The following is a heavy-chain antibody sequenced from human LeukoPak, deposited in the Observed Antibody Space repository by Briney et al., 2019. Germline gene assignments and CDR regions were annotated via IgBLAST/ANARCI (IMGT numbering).Heavy chain of an antibody. CDR2: ITSSSSYI. CDR3: ARDGRGDYCSGGSCLMFDP. J-gene: IGHJ5*02. Sequence: GGSLRLSCAASGFTFSSYEMNWVRQAPGKGLEWVSSITSSSSYIYYADSVKGRFTISRDNARNSVYLQMNSLRAEDTAVYYCARDGRGDYCSGGSCLMFDPWGQGTLVTVSS. CDR1: GFTFSSYE. D-gene: IGHD2-15*01. V-gene: IGHV3-21*01.